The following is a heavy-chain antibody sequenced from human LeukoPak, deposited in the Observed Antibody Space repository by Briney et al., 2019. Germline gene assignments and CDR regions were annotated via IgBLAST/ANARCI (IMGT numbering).Heavy chain of an antibody. J-gene: IGHJ4*02. Sequence: SETLSLTCTVSGGSISASRYYWGWIRQSPGKGLEWIGSIFYNGSPYYNPSLKSRVTISIDTSKNQFSLKLRSVTAADTAVYYCAITGDFWSGYYPYYFDYWGQGTLVTVSS. V-gene: IGHV4-39*07. CDR1: GGSISASRYY. D-gene: IGHD3-3*01. CDR2: IFYNGSP. CDR3: AITGDFWSGYYPYYFDY.